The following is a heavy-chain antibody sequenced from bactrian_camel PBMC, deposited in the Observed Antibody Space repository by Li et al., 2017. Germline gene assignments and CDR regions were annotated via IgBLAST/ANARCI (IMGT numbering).Heavy chain of an antibody. CDR2: INSGGGTT. Sequence: VQLVESGGGLVQPGGSLRLSCAASGFTFSNYDMAWLRQAPGKGLEWVSAINSGGGTTYYADSVKGRFTISRDNAKNTLYLQMNSLKSEDTATYYCAWYEGGYWGQGTQVTVS. J-gene: IGHJ6*01. CDR3: AWYEGGY. CDR1: GFTFSNYD. V-gene: IGHV3S40*01. D-gene: IGHD1*01.